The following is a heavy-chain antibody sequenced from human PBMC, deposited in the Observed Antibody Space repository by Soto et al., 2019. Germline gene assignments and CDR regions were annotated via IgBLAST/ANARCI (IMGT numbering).Heavy chain of an antibody. CDR2: IWYDGSNK. Sequence: QVQLVESGGGVVQPGRSLRLSCAASGFTFSSYGMHWVRQAPGKGLEWVAVIWYDGSNKYYADSVKGRFTISRDNSKNTLYLQMNSLRAEDTAVYYCAREPPWTQGNFDYWGQGTLVTVSS. CDR3: AREPPWTQGNFDY. CDR1: GFTFSSYG. D-gene: IGHD1-1*01. V-gene: IGHV3-33*01. J-gene: IGHJ4*02.